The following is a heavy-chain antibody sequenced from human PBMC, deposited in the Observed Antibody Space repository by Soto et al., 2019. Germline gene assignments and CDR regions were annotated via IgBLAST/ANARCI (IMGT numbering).Heavy chain of an antibody. D-gene: IGHD3-3*01. CDR3: ARDTGALKYYDFWSGYYTGMGIDY. CDR2: IYHSGST. J-gene: IGHJ4*02. CDR1: GYSISSGYY. Sequence: SETLSLTCAVSGYSISSGYYWGWIRQPPGKGLEWIGSIYHSGSTYYNPSLKSRVTISVDTSKNQFSLKLSSVTAADTAVYYCARDTGALKYYDFWSGYYTGMGIDYWGQGTLVTVSS. V-gene: IGHV4-38-2*02.